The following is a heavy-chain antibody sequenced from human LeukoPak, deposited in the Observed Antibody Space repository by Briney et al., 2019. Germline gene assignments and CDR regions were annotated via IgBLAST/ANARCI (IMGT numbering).Heavy chain of an antibody. V-gene: IGHV3-53*01. CDR2: TYTGGNS. Sequence: AGGSLRLSCAASGFTFDDYGMSWVRQAPGKGLEWVSVTYTGGNSYYADSVKGRFIISRDISKNTLYLQMNSLRAEDSALYYCARGGRGSAAVVAPRSFDIWGQGTMVTVSS. D-gene: IGHD3-22*01. CDR1: GFTFDDYG. J-gene: IGHJ3*02. CDR3: ARGGRGSAAVVAPRSFDI.